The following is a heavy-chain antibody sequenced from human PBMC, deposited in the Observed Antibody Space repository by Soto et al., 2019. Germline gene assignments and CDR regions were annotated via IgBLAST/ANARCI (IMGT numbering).Heavy chain of an antibody. CDR2: IYTSGST. CDR3: ARDRRSQDCSSTSCYTGYWFDP. Sequence: SETLSLTCTVSGGSISSYYWSWIRQPAGKGLEWIGRIYTSGSTNYNPSLKSRVPMSVDTSKNQFSLKLSSVTAADTAVYYCARDRRSQDCSSTSCYTGYWFDPWGQGTLVTVSS. CDR1: GGSISSYY. D-gene: IGHD2-2*02. J-gene: IGHJ5*02. V-gene: IGHV4-4*07.